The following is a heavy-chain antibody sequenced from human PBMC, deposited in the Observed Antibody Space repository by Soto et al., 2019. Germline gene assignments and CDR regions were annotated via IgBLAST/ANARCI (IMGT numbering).Heavy chain of an antibody. CDR3: AKGDCGGDCYSFDAFDI. CDR1: GFTFSSYG. V-gene: IGHV3-30*02. CDR2: IWYEGSNK. Sequence: GGSLRLSCAASGFTFSSYGMHWVRQAPGKGLERVAVIWYEGSNKYYADSVKGRFTISRDNSKNMLYLQMNSLRADDTVVYYCAKGDCGGDCYSFDAFDIWGQGTMVTVSS. J-gene: IGHJ3*02. D-gene: IGHD2-21*02.